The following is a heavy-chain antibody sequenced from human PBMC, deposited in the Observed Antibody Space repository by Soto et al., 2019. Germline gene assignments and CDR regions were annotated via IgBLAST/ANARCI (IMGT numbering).Heavy chain of an antibody. Sequence: VQLVQSGPEVKKPGASVTVSCKTSGYTFTDHGIAWVRQAPGHGLEWVGWVSSYNGNTNYAYNLKDRVIMTTDASTSTAYMELRGLRSDDTAVYYCAREVEGSYSPADFWGQGTPVTVSS. J-gene: IGHJ4*02. V-gene: IGHV1-18*01. D-gene: IGHD3-10*01. CDR2: VSSYNGNT. CDR3: AREVEGSYSPADF. CDR1: GYTFTDHG.